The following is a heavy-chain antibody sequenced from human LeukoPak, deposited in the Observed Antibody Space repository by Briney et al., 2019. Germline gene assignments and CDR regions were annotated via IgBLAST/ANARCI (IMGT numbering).Heavy chain of an antibody. V-gene: IGHV3-23*01. J-gene: IGHJ4*02. CDR2: ISGSGGST. Sequence: GGSLRLSCAASGFTFSSYAMSWVRQAPGKGLEWVSAISGSGGSTYYADSVKGRFTISRDNSKNTLYLQMNSLRAEDTAVHYCAKVIAVASLSDYWGQGTLVTVSS. D-gene: IGHD6-19*01. CDR3: AKVIAVASLSDY. CDR1: GFTFSSYA.